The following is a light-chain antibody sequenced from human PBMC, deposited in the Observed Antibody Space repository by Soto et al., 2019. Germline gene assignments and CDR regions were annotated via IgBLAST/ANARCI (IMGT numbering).Light chain of an antibody. CDR1: QDIGDY. V-gene: IGKV1-27*01. Sequence: DIQMTQFPSSLSASVGDRVTITCRASQDIGDYLAWYQQKPGKVPKLLIYAASTLQSGVPSRFSGSGSGTDFTLTISSLQPEDVATYYCQKYNSARWTFGQGTKVDIK. J-gene: IGKJ1*01. CDR2: AAS. CDR3: QKYNSARWT.